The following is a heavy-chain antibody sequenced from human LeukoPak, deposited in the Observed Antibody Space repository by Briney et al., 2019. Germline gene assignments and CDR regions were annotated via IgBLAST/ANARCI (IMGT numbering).Heavy chain of an antibody. CDR1: GFTFSSYS. Sequence: PGGFLRLSCAASGFTFSSYSMNWVRQAPGKGLEWVSSISSSSSYIYYADSVKGRFTISRDNAKNSLYLQMNSLRAEDTAVYYCARGSGYDYYYGMDVWGQGTTVTVSS. J-gene: IGHJ6*02. CDR3: ARGSGYDYYYGMDV. CDR2: ISSSSSYI. V-gene: IGHV3-21*01. D-gene: IGHD3-22*01.